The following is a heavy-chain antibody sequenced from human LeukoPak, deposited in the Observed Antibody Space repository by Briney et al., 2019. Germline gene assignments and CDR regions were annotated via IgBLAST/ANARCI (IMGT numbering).Heavy chain of an antibody. CDR2: THYTSKWYY. CDR3: ARWIHYNFMDV. Sequence: SQTLSLTCAISEDSVSSSSAAWNGIGHSQSRALEWLGRTHYTSKWYYDYAVSVKSRITINPDTSKNQFSLQLNSVTPEDTAVYYCARWIHYNFMDVWGKGTTVIVSS. CDR1: EDSVSSSSAA. D-gene: IGHD5-12*01. V-gene: IGHV6-1*01. J-gene: IGHJ6*03.